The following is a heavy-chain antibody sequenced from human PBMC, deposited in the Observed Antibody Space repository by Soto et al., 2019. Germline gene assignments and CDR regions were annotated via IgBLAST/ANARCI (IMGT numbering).Heavy chain of an antibody. CDR1: GGSISSGGYY. D-gene: IGHD2-2*01. CDR2: IYYSGST. J-gene: IGHJ6*03. V-gene: IGHV4-31*03. CDR3: ARAAPFSRCSSTSCHSDYYYYYMEV. Sequence: SETLSLICTVSGGSISSGGYYWSWIRQHPGKGLEWIGYIYYSGSTYYNPSLKSRVTISVDTSKNQFSLKLSSVTAADTAVYYCARAAPFSRCSSTSCHSDYYYYYMEVWGKGTTVTVSS.